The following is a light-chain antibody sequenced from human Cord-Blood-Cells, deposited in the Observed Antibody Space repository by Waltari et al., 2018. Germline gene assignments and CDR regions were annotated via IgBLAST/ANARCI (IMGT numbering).Light chain of an antibody. Sequence: EIVLTQSPATLSLSPGERATLSCRASQSVSSYFAGYQQRPVQAPRLLIYDASNRATGIPARFSGSGSGTDFTLTISSLEPEDFAVYYCQQRSNWLFTFGPGTKVDIK. CDR1: QSVSSY. V-gene: IGKV3-11*01. J-gene: IGKJ3*01. CDR3: QQRSNWLFT. CDR2: DAS.